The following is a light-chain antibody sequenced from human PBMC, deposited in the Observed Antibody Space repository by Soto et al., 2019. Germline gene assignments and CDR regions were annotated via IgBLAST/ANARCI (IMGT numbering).Light chain of an antibody. CDR3: QKYDSAPWT. J-gene: IGKJ1*01. Sequence: DIQMTQSPSSLSASVGDRVTITCRASQGISNYLAWYQQKSGKVPKLLIYAASTLQSGVPSRFSGSGSGTDVTLSISSMQPEDVAIYYCQKYDSAPWTFGQVTKVEIK. CDR1: QGISNY. CDR2: AAS. V-gene: IGKV1-27*01.